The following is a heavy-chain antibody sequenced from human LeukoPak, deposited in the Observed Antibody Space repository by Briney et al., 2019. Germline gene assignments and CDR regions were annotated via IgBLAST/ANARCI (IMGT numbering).Heavy chain of an antibody. D-gene: IGHD2-2*01. J-gene: IGHJ6*02. CDR2: IIPIFGTA. Sequence: GASVKVSCKASGYTFTGYYMHWVRQAPGQGLEWMGGIIPIFGTANYAQKFQGRVTITADESTSTAYMELSSLRSEDTAVYYCARHIVVVPAAMISWIVYGMDVWGQGTTVTVSS. V-gene: IGHV1-69*13. CDR3: ARHIVVVPAAMISWIVYGMDV. CDR1: GYTFTGYY.